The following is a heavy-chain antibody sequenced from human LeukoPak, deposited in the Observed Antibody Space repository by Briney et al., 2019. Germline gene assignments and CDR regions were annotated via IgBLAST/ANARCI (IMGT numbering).Heavy chain of an antibody. CDR2: ISWNSGSI. CDR1: GFTFDDYA. J-gene: IGHJ4*02. V-gene: IGHV3-9*01. Sequence: PGRSLRLSCAASGFTFDDYAMHWVRQAPGKGLEWVSGISWNSGSIGYADSVKGRFTISRDNAKNSLYLQMNSLRAEDTALYYCAKDSSPWTQDSGSHSWGQGTLVTVPS. D-gene: IGHD1-26*01. CDR3: AKDSSPWTQDSGSHS.